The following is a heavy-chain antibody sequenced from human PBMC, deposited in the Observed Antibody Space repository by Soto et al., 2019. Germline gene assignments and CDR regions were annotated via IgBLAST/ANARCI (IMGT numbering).Heavy chain of an antibody. Sequence: EVQLVESGGGLVQPGGSLRLSCEASGFTLSSYSMNWARQAPGKGLEWVSYITGSSNTIYYADSVKGRFTISRDNAKNSLYLQMNSRRAEDTAVYYCARTGSNGFLDYWGQGTRVTVSS. CDR1: GFTLSSYS. CDR3: ARTGSNGFLDY. J-gene: IGHJ4*02. CDR2: ITGSSNTI. D-gene: IGHD3-16*01. V-gene: IGHV3-48*01.